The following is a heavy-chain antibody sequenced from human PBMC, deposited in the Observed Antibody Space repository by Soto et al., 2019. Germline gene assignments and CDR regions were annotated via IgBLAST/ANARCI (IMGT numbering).Heavy chain of an antibody. Sequence: QVQLVQSGAEVKKPGSSVKVSCKAPGGTFSSYAISWVRQAPGQGLEWMGGIIPIFGTAKYAQKFQGRVTITADESTSTGYMELSSPRSEDTAVYYCARSQGGSSSLDIYYYYYYGMDVWGQGTTATVSS. CDR3: ARSQGGSSSLDIYYYYYYGMDV. CDR2: IIPIFGTA. D-gene: IGHD2-15*01. V-gene: IGHV1-69*01. J-gene: IGHJ6*02. CDR1: GGTFSSYA.